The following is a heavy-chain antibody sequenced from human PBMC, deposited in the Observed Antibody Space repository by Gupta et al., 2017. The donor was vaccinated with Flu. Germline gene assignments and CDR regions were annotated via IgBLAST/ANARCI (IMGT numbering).Heavy chain of an antibody. CDR2: IYYSGST. CDR3: ARASWAVNCSGGSCQKRGWFDP. V-gene: IGHV4-59*01. D-gene: IGHD2-15*01. Sequence: QVQLQESGPGLVKPSETLSLTCTVSGGSISSYYWSWIRQPPGKGLEWIGYIYYSGSTNYNPSLKSRVTISVDTSKNQFSLKLSSVTAADTAVYYCARASWAVNCSGGSCQKRGWFDPWGQGTLVTVSS. CDR1: GGSISSYY. J-gene: IGHJ5*02.